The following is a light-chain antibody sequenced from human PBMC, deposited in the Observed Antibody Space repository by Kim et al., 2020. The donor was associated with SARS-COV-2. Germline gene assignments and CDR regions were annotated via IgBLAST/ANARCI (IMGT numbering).Light chain of an antibody. Sequence: LSPGTSATPSCRASQSVSCIYLAWYQQKPGQAPRRLNYGASSRATGIPDRFSGSGSGTDFTLTISRLEPEDFAVYYCQQYGRSSTFGGGTKVDIK. CDR3: QQYGRSST. CDR2: GAS. CDR1: QSVSCIY. V-gene: IGKV3-20*01. J-gene: IGKJ4*01.